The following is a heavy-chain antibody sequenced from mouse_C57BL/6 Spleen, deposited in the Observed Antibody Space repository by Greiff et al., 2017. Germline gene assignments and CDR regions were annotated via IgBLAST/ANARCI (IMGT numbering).Heavy chain of an antibody. J-gene: IGHJ3*01. CDR3: ARSNDYDGFAY. CDR1: GYTFTDYY. CDR2: INPYNGGT. D-gene: IGHD2-4*01. Sequence: EVQLQQSGPVLVKPGASVKMSCKASGYTFTDYYMNWVKQSHGKSLEWIGVINPYNGGTSYNQKFEGKATLTVDKSSSTAYMELNSLTSEDSAVYYCARSNDYDGFAYWGQGTLVTVSA. V-gene: IGHV1-19*01.